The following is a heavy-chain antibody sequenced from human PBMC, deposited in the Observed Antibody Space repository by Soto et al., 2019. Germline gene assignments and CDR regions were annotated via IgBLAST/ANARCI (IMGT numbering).Heavy chain of an antibody. CDR2: IYYSGST. CDR3: ARGDDSSGYPPPADY. D-gene: IGHD3-22*01. V-gene: IGHV4-59*01. Sequence: QVQLQESGPGLVKPSETLSLTCTVSGGSISSYYWSWIRQPPGKGLEWIGYIYYSGSTNYNPSLKSRVTISVDTSKNQFSLKLSSVTAADPAVYYCARGDDSSGYPPPADYWGQGTLVTVSS. CDR1: GGSISSYY. J-gene: IGHJ4*02.